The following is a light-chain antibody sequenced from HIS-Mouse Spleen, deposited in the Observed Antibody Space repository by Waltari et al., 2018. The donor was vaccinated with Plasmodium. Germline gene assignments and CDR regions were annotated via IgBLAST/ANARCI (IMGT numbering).Light chain of an antibody. V-gene: IGKV3-11*01. Sequence: EIVLTQSPATLSLSPAERATPSCRASQSVSSYLAWYQQKPGQAPRLLIYDASNRATGIPARFSGSGSGTDFTLTISSLEPEDFAVYYCQQRSNWPITFGPGTKVDIK. CDR2: DAS. CDR1: QSVSSY. CDR3: QQRSNWPIT. J-gene: IGKJ3*01.